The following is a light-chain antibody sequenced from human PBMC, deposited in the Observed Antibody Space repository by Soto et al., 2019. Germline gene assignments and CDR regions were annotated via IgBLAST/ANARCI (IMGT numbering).Light chain of an antibody. J-gene: IGKJ4*01. V-gene: IGKV1-33*01. CDR2: DGT. Sequence: DTRLTQSPSSLSASVGDRFTITFQASQHISDYLNWYQQKPGKAPKLLIYDGTKLETGVPSRFSGSGSGTEFTFTISSLQPEDTATYYCHQYFNPRTFGGGTKVDIK. CDR1: QHISDY. CDR3: HQYFNPRT.